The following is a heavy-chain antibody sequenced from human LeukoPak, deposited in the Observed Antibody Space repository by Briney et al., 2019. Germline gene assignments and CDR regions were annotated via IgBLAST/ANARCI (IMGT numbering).Heavy chain of an antibody. J-gene: IGHJ4*02. D-gene: IGHD1-14*01. V-gene: IGHV7-4-1*02. CDR2: INTNTGNP. CDR3: ARDEGITKPFVD. Sequence: GASVSVSCKASGYTFTSSAMNWVRQAPGQGLEYMGWINTNTGNPTYAQGFTGRFVFSLDTSVSTAYLQISSLKTGDSAVYYCARDEGITKPFVDWGQGTLVTVSS. CDR1: GYTFTSSA.